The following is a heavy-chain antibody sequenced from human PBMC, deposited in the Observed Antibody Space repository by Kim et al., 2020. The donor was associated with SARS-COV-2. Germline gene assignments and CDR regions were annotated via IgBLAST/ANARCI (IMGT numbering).Heavy chain of an antibody. CDR2: ISYSGRT. J-gene: IGHJ4*02. D-gene: IGHD5-18*01. CDR1: GDSISSSDYY. CDR3: ARAGRRYIYGKLDY. Sequence: SETLSLTCTVSGDSISSSDYYWGWIRQPPGKGLEWIGYISYSGRTYYNPSLESRVTISVDTSKNQFSLRVSSVTAADTAVYYSARAGRRYIYGKLDYWGQGTLVTVSS. V-gene: IGHV4-39*01.